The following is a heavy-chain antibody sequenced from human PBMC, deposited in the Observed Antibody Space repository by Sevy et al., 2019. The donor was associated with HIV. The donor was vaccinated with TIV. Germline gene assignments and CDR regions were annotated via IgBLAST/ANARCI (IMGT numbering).Heavy chain of an antibody. CDR3: ARRSSGWDYFDY. CDR1: GFTFSDYY. Sequence: GGSLRLSCAASGFTFSDYYMSWIRQSPGKGLEWVSLISGISTYTNYADSMKGRFTISRDNAKNSLYLQMNSLRAEDTAVYYCARRSSGWDYFDYWGLGTLVTVSS. CDR2: ISGISTYT. J-gene: IGHJ4*02. V-gene: IGHV3-11*06. D-gene: IGHD6-19*01.